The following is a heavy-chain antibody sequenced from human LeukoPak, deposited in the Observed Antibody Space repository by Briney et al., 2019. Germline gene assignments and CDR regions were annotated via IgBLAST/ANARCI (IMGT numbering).Heavy chain of an antibody. CDR1: GGSISSGGYY. J-gene: IGHJ3*01. D-gene: IGHD2-2*03. CDR2: IYYSGST. CDR3: ARGGYCSSTSCLQSYAFDL. V-gene: IGHV4-31*03. Sequence: PSQTLSLTCTVSGGSISSGGYYWRWIRQHPGKGLEWIGYIYYSGSTYYNPSLKSRVSMSVDMSKGHFSLKLSSVTAADTAVYYCARGGYCSSTSCLQSYAFDLWGQGTMVTVSS.